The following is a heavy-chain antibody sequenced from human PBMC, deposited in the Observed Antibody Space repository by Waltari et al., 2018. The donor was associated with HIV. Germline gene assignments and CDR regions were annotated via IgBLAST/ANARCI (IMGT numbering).Heavy chain of an antibody. CDR2: IIPILGIA. J-gene: IGHJ4*02. D-gene: IGHD5-12*01. CDR1: GGTFRAGP. CDR3: AREDGYRKGY. V-gene: IGHV1-69*04. Sequence: HVQQVQPGAAVRNPGSWVQVSCKAPGGTFRAGPISGVRKAPGQGLEWMGRIIPILGIANYAQKFQGRVTITEYKSTSTAYMELSSLRSENTAVYYCAREDGYRKGYWGQGTLVTVSS.